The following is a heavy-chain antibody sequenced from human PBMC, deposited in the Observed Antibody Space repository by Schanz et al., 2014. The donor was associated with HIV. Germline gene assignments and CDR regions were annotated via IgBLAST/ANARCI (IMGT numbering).Heavy chain of an antibody. J-gene: IGHJ6*02. CDR1: GFTFSSYW. D-gene: IGHD3-22*01. Sequence: VQLVQSGGVLVQSGTSLRLSCKASGFTFSSYWMFWVRQAPGKGLEWVSRINTDGSSTNYADSVKGRFTISRDISRNTIYLQMNGLRREDTAMYYCARGIPDDSSGYYANYYGMDVWGQGTTVTVSS. CDR2: INTDGSST. V-gene: IGHV3-74*01. CDR3: ARGIPDDSSGYYANYYGMDV.